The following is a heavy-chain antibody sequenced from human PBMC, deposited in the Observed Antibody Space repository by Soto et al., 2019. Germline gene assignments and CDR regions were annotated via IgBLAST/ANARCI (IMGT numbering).Heavy chain of an antibody. J-gene: IGHJ4*02. V-gene: IGHV3-30*18. D-gene: IGHD6-13*01. CDR2: ISYDGSNK. CDR1: GFTFSSYG. CDR3: AKDQGSSENGVDY. Sequence: VQLVESGGGVVQPGRSLRLSCAASGFTFSSYGMQWVRQAPGKGLEWVAIISYDGSNKYYADSVKGRFTISRDNSKNTLYLQMNSLRAEDTAVYYCAKDQGSSENGVDYWGQGTRVTVSS.